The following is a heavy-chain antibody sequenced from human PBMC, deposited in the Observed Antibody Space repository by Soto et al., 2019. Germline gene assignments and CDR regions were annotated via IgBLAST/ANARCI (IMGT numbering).Heavy chain of an antibody. CDR1: GFTFDDYA. J-gene: IGHJ6*02. CDR3: AKDKKGHWSHVWGMDV. V-gene: IGHV3-9*01. CDR2: ISWNSGSI. Sequence: GGSLRLSCAASGFTFDDYAMHWVRQAPGKGLEWVSGISWNSGSIGYADSVKGRFTISRDNAKNSLYLQMNSLRAEDTALYYCAKDKKGHWSHVWGMDVWGQGTTVTVSS. D-gene: IGHD1-1*01.